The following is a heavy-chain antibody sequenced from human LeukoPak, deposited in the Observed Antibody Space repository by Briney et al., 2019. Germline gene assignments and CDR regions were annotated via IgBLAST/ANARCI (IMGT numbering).Heavy chain of an antibody. CDR3: AKLDPGRIAEKLLFDY. CDR1: GFTFSSYG. CDR2: ISGSGGST. D-gene: IGHD6-13*01. V-gene: IGHV3-23*01. Sequence: GGSLRLSCAASGFTFSSYGMSWVRQAPGKGLEWVSAISGSGGSTYYADSVKGRFTISRDNSKNTLYLQMNSLRAEDTAVYYCAKLDPGRIAEKLLFDYWGQGTLVTVSS. J-gene: IGHJ4*02.